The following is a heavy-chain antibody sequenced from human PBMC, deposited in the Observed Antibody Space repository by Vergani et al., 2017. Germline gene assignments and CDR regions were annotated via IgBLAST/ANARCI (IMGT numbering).Heavy chain of an antibody. V-gene: IGHV4-34*01. CDR1: GGSFSGYY. CDR2: INHSGST. CDR3: ARGLSRRRTIDY. Sequence: QVQLPQWGAGLLKPSETLSLTCAVYGGSFSGYYWSWIRQPPGKGLEWSGEINHSGSTNYNPALKSRVTISVDTSKNQFSLKLSSVTAADTAVYYCARGLSRRRTIDYWGQGTLVTVSS. J-gene: IGHJ4*02. D-gene: IGHD1-14*01.